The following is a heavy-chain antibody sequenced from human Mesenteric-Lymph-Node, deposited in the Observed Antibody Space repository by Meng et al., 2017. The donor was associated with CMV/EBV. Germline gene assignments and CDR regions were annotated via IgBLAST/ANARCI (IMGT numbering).Heavy chain of an antibody. CDR2: INHSGST. D-gene: IGHD3-10*01. J-gene: IGHJ4*02. Sequence: GSLRLSCAVYGGSFSGYYWSWIRQPPGKGLEWIGEINHSGSTNYNPSLKSRVTISVDTSKNQFSLKLSSVTAADTAVYYCARALWFGDLAYYFDYWGQGTLVTVSS. V-gene: IGHV4-34*01. CDR3: ARALWFGDLAYYFDY. CDR1: GGSFSGYY.